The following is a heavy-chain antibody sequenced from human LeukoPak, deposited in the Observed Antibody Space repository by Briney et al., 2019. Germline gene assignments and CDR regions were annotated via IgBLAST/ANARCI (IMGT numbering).Heavy chain of an antibody. CDR2: ISTYNGNT. Sequence: ASVKVSCKASGYTFTSHGISWVRQAPGQGLEWMGWISTYNGNTNYAQKFQGRVTMTTDTSTSTAYMELRSLRSDDTAVYYCARDRDYGDYNTQDLFVYWGQGTLVTVSS. D-gene: IGHD4-17*01. CDR1: GYTFTSHG. V-gene: IGHV1-18*01. J-gene: IGHJ4*02. CDR3: ARDRDYGDYNTQDLFVY.